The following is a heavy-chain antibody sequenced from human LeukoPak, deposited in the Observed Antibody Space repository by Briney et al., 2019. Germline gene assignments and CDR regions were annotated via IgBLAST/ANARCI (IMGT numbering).Heavy chain of an antibody. J-gene: IGHJ4*02. CDR3: ARDPCSGGSCYIHPFDY. Sequence: ASVKVSCKASGYTFTSYAMHWVRQAPGQRLEWMGWINAGNGNTKYSQKFQGRVTITRDTSASTAYMELSSLRSEDTAVYYCARDPCSGGSCYIHPFDYWGQGTLATVSS. CDR2: INAGNGNT. V-gene: IGHV1-3*01. CDR1: GYTFTSYA. D-gene: IGHD2-15*01.